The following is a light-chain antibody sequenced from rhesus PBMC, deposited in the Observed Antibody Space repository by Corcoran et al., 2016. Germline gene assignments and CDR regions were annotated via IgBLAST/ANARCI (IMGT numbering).Light chain of an antibody. J-gene: IGKJ2*01. Sequence: DIQMTQSPSSLSASVGDTVTITCRASQGISSHLNWFQQKPGKAPKLLIYAGTTLQSGVPSRFSGNGSGTDFTLTISSLQPEDFATYYCQQYQSYPYSFGQGTKVEIK. CDR2: AGT. V-gene: IGKV1-28*02. CDR3: QQYQSYPYS. CDR1: QGISSH.